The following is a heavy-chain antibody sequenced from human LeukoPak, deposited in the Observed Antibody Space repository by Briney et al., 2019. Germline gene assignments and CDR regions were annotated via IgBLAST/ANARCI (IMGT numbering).Heavy chain of an antibody. J-gene: IGHJ4*02. V-gene: IGHV3-30*02. CDR1: GFTFRTYG. CDR2: IRNDGTIQ. CDR3: AKTGSSSWGYFDY. Sequence: GGSLRLSCAASGFTFRTYGMHWVRQAPGKGLEWVAFIRNDGTIQYYADSVKGRFTLSRDTSKNTLYLQMNSLRPEDTAVYFYAKTGSSSWGYFDYWGQGTLVTVSS. D-gene: IGHD6-13*01.